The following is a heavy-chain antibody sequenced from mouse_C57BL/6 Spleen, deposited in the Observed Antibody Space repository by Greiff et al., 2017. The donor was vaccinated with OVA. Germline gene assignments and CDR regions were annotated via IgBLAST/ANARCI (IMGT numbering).Heavy chain of an antibody. CDR2: INPNNGGT. V-gene: IGHV1-26*01. CDR3: AKRGTSDY. J-gene: IGHJ2*01. Sequence: EVQLQQSGPELVKPGASVKISCKASGYTFTDYYMNWVKQSQGKSLEWIGDINPNNGGTSYNQKFKGKATLTVDKSSSTAYMELRSLTSEDSAVYYCAKRGTSDYWGQGTTLTVSS. D-gene: IGHD3-3*01. CDR1: GYTFTDYY.